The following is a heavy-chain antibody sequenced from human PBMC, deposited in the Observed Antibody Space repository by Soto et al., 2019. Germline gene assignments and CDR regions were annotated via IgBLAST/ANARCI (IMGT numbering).Heavy chain of an antibody. CDR1: GFTFGGYA. CDR3: AKVRDVRDYYYGMDV. CDR2: ISGSGGST. V-gene: IGHV3-23*01. Sequence: GGSLRLSYAASGFTFGGYAMSWVRQAPGKGLEWVSAISGSGGSTYYADSVKGRFTISRDNSKNTLYLQMNSLRAEDTAVYYCAKVRDVRDYYYGMDVWGQGTTVTV. J-gene: IGHJ6*02.